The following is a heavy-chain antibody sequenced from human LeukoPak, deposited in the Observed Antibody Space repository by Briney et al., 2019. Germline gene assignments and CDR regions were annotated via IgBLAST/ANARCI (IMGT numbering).Heavy chain of an antibody. J-gene: IGHJ4*02. CDR1: GYSISSGYY. D-gene: IGHD5-24*01. CDR3: ARNAGRDGYNRLDY. CDR2: IYHSGST. V-gene: IGHV4-38-2*01. Sequence: SETLSLTCAVSGYSISSGYYWGWIRQPPGKGLEWIGSIYHSGSTYYNPSLKSRVTISVDTSKNQFSLKLSSVTAADTAVYYCARNAGRDGYNRLDYWGQGTLVTVSS.